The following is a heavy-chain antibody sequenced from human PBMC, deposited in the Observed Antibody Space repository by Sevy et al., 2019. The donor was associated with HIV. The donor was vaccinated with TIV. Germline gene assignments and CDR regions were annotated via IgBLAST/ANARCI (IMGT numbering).Heavy chain of an antibody. CDR1: GYTFTSYD. V-gene: IGHV1-8*01. J-gene: IGHJ6*02. Sequence: GESLKISCRASGYTFTSYDINWVRQATGQGLEWMGWMNPNSGNTGYAQKFQGRVTMTRNTSISTAYMELSSLRSEDTAVYYCARFLSTSYYYYYAMDVWGQGTTVTVSS. D-gene: IGHD2-2*01. CDR3: ARFLSTSYYYYYAMDV. CDR2: MNPNSGNT.